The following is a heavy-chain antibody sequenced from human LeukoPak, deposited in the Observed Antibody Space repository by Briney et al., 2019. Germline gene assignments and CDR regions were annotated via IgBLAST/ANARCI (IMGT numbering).Heavy chain of an antibody. D-gene: IGHD2-2*01. J-gene: IGHJ4*02. CDR3: ARVGFTTSWSNFDY. Sequence: GASVKVSCKAAGYTFPAYFVHWVRQAPGQGLEWMGRINPNGGDTNYAQKFQGRVTMASDTSMSTAYLELSSLISDDTAVYYCARVGFTTSWSNFDYWGQGTLVTVSS. V-gene: IGHV1-2*06. CDR2: INPNGGDT. CDR1: GYTFPAYF.